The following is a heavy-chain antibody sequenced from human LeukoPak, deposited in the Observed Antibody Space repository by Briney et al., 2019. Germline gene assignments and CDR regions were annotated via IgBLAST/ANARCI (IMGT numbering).Heavy chain of an antibody. CDR3: ARDRGIAVAGFLYYYGMDV. D-gene: IGHD6-19*01. Sequence: PSETPSLTCTVSGGSISSYYWSWIRQPPGKGLEWIGYIYYSGSTNYNPSLKSRVTISVDTSKIQFSLKLSSVTAADTAVYYCARDRGIAVAGFLYYYGMDVWGQGTTVTVSS. CDR1: GGSISSYY. J-gene: IGHJ6*02. CDR2: IYYSGST. V-gene: IGHV4-59*01.